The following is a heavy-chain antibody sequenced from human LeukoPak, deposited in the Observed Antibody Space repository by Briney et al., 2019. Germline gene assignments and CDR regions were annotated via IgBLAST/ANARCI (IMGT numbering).Heavy chain of an antibody. CDR1: GFTVXXNY. Sequence: RXSCXXXGFTVXXNYMSWVRQAPGKGLEWVSVIYSGGSTYYADSVKGRCTISRDNSKNTLYLQMNSLRAEDTAVYYCARAPGYCSGGSCYYYYYGMDVWGQGTTVTVSS. CDR3: ARAPGYCSGGSCYYYYYGMDV. CDR2: IYSGGST. J-gene: IGHJ6*02. D-gene: IGHD2-15*01. V-gene: IGHV3-66*01.